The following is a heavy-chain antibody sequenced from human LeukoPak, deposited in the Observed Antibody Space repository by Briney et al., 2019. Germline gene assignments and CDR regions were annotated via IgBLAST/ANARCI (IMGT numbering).Heavy chain of an antibody. CDR1: GFTFSSYA. V-gene: IGHV3-21*06. J-gene: IGHJ3*01. CDR3: AREIYSSRDQDDAFDL. Sequence: GGSLRLSCTASGFTFSSYAMHWVRQAPGKGFEWLASIGPKSNNVYFEDSLEGRFSISRDNARNSPYLQMNSLRAEDTALYYCAREIYSSRDQDDAFDLWGQGTMVTVSS. D-gene: IGHD2-15*01. CDR2: IGPKSNNV.